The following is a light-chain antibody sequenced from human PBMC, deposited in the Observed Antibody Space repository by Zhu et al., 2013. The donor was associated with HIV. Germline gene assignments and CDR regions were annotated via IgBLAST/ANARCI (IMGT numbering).Light chain of an antibody. CDR2: DAS. CDR3: QQYGSPPRT. V-gene: IGKV3-20*01. Sequence: EIVLTQSPGTLSLSPGETATLSCRASQSVGSRSLAWYQQKPGQAPRLLIYDASIRATGIADRFSGSGYETDFTLTITRLEPEDFAVYYCQQYGSPPRTFGQGTKAGDQT. J-gene: IGKJ2*02. CDR1: QSVGSRS.